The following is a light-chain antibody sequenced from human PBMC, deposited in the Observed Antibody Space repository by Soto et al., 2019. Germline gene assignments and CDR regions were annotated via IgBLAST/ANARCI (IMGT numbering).Light chain of an antibody. CDR3: QQYNNWPRT. J-gene: IGKJ1*01. CDR2: GAS. CDR1: QSVSSK. Sequence: EKVMTQSPATLSVSPGERATLSCRASQSVSSKLAWYQQKPGQAPRLLIYGASTRATDIPARFSGSGPGTEFTLTISRLQSEDFAVYYCQQYNNWPRTFGQGTKVEIK. V-gene: IGKV3-15*01.